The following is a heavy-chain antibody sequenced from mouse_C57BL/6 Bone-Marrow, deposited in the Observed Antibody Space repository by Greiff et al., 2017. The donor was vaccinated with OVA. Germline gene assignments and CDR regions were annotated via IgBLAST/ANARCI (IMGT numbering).Heavy chain of an antibody. Sequence: QVQLQQPGAELVKPGASVKLSCKASGYTFTSYWMHWVKQRPGQGLEWIGMIHPNSGSTNYNEKFKSKATLTVDKSSSTAYMQLSSLTSEDSAVYYCAGGYDDDEAWFAYWGQGTLVTVSA. D-gene: IGHD2-4*01. CDR2: IHPNSGST. V-gene: IGHV1-64*01. CDR1: GYTFTSYW. CDR3: AGGYDDDEAWFAY. J-gene: IGHJ3*01.